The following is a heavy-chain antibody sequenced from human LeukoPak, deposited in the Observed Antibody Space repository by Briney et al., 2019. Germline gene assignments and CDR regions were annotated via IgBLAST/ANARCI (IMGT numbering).Heavy chain of an antibody. CDR3: ARERGYDILTGYNRTFDY. V-gene: IGHV3-33*01. Sequence: GGSLRLSCAASGFTFSSYGMHWVRQAPGKGLEWVAVIWYDGSNKYYADSVKGRFTISRDNSKNTLYLQMNSLRAEDTAVYYCARERGYDILTGYNRTFDYWGQGTLVTVSS. CDR1: GFTFSSYG. J-gene: IGHJ4*02. CDR2: IWYDGSNK. D-gene: IGHD3-9*01.